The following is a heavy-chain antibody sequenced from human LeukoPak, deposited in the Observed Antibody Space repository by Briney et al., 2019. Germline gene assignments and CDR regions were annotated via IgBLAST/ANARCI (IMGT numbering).Heavy chain of an antibody. J-gene: IGHJ4*02. CDR3: ATTRGYSGLDY. V-gene: IGHV1-24*01. CDR1: GYTLTELS. Sequence: ASVKVSCKVSGYTLTELSMHWVRQAPGKGLEWMGGFDPEDGETIYAQKFQGRVTVTEDTSTDTAYMELSSLRSEDTAVYYCATTRGYSGLDYWGQGTLVTVSS. CDR2: FDPEDGET. D-gene: IGHD5-12*01.